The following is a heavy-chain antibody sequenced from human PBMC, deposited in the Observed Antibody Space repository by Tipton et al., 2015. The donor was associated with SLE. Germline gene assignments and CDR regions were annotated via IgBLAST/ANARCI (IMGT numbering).Heavy chain of an antibody. Sequence: SLRLSCAASGFTFSSYWMSWVRQAPGKRLEWVANIKQDGSEKYYVDSVKGRFTISRDNAKKSLYLQMNSLRAEDTAVYYCARDSRGSRGWYFDLWGRGTLVTVSS. D-gene: IGHD6-13*01. CDR2: IKQDGSEK. J-gene: IGHJ2*01. V-gene: IGHV3-7*01. CDR3: ARDSRGSRGWYFDL. CDR1: GFTFSSYW.